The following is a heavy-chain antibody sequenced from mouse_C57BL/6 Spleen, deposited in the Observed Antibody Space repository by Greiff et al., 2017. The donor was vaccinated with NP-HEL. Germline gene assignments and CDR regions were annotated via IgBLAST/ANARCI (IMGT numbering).Heavy chain of an antibody. CDR3: AREGGVYYGSSVDAMDY. D-gene: IGHD2-1*01. J-gene: IGHJ4*01. Sequence: QVQLQQPGAELVKPGASVKMSCKASGYTFTSYWITWVKQRPGQGLEWIGDIYPGSGSTNYNEKFQSKATLTVDTSSSTAYMQLSSLTSEDSAVCYWAREGGVYYGSSVDAMDYWGQGTSVTVSS. CDR1: GYTFTSYW. CDR2: IYPGSGST. V-gene: IGHV1-55*01.